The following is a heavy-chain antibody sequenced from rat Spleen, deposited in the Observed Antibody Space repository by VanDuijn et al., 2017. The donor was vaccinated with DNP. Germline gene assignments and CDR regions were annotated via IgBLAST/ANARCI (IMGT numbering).Heavy chain of an antibody. CDR1: GFTFSKNA. Sequence: EVQLVESGGGLVQPGRSLKVSCVASGFTFSKNAMAWVRQTPTRGLEWVASISPSGGTTYCRDSVKGRFTISRDNAKSTLYLQMDSLRSEDTATYFCATDLGDYGGYWGQGVMVTVSS. CDR3: ATDLGDYGGY. V-gene: IGHV5-19*01. J-gene: IGHJ2*01. D-gene: IGHD1-11*01. CDR2: ISPSGGTT.